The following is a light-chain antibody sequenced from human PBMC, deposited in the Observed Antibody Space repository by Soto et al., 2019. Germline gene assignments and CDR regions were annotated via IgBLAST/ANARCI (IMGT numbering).Light chain of an antibody. V-gene: IGLV2-23*02. J-gene: IGLJ1*01. CDR1: SSDVGSYNL. Sequence: QSALTQPASVSGSPGQSITISCTGTSSDVGSYNLVSWYQQHPGKAPKVMIYEVSKRPSGVPNRFSGSKSGNTASLTISGLQADDEADYYCCSYAGSSTYVFGTGTKLTVL. CDR3: CSYAGSSTYV. CDR2: EVS.